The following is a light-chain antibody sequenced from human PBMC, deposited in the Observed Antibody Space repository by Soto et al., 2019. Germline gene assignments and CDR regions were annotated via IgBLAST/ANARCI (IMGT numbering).Light chain of an antibody. CDR1: SSDVGAYKY. V-gene: IGLV2-11*01. CDR2: DVS. CDR3: CSYAGSDTLV. Sequence: QSALTQPRSVSGSPGQSVTISCTGTSSDVGAYKYVSWYQHHPGQSPKIMIYDVSQRPSGVPDRFSGSKSGNTASLTISGLQAEDEAGYYCCSYAGSDTLVFGGGTTLTVL. J-gene: IGLJ2*01.